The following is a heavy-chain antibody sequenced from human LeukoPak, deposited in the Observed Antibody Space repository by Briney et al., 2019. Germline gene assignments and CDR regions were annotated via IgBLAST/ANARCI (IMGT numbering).Heavy chain of an antibody. CDR1: GGSFSGYY. V-gene: IGHV4-34*01. Sequence: PSETLSLTCAVYGGSFSGYYWSWIRQPPGKGLDWMGEINHSGSTNYNPSLKSRVTISVDTSKNQFSLKLSSVTAADTAVYYCARGPDMTTVTPTNYYYYAMDVWGQGNTVTVSS. CDR2: INHSGST. J-gene: IGHJ6*02. D-gene: IGHD4-17*01. CDR3: ARGPDMTTVTPTNYYYYAMDV.